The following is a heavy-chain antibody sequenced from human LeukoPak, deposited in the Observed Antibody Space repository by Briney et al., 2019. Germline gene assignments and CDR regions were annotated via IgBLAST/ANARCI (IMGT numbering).Heavy chain of an antibody. CDR1: GFTFSSYG. CDR3: ARGPPLFDP. Sequence: PGGSLRLSCAASGFTFSSYGMHWVRQAPGKGLEWVAVIWYDGSNKYYADSVKGRFTISRDNAKNSLYLQMNNLGPDDTALYYCARGPPLFDPWGQGTLVTVSS. V-gene: IGHV3-33*01. J-gene: IGHJ5*02. CDR2: IWYDGSNK.